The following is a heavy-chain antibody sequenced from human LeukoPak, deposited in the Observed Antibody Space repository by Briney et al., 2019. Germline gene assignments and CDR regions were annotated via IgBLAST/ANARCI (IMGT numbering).Heavy chain of an antibody. J-gene: IGHJ4*02. CDR3: ARDPGDYVDY. CDR2: IYTSGST. Sequence: SQTLSLTXTVSGGSISSGSYYWSWIRQPAGKGLEWIGRIYTSGSTNYNPSLKSRVTISVDTSKNQFSLKLSSVTAADTAVYYCARDPGDYVDYWGQGTLVTVSS. CDR1: GGSISSGSYY. V-gene: IGHV4-61*02.